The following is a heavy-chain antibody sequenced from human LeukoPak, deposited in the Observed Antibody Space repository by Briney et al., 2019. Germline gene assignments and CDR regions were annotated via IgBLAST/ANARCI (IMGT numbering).Heavy chain of an antibody. Sequence: SGPTLVNPTQTLTLTWTFSGFSLSTSGGGVGWIRQPPGKALEWLALSYWNDDKRYSPSLMSRLITTKDTTKNQVVLTMTNMDPVDTATSSCAHKAGWYSSSSLGVWGKGTTVTVSS. CDR2: SYWNDDK. CDR3: AHKAGWYSSSSLGV. D-gene: IGHD6-6*01. CDR1: GFSLSTSGGG. V-gene: IGHV2-5*01. J-gene: IGHJ6*04.